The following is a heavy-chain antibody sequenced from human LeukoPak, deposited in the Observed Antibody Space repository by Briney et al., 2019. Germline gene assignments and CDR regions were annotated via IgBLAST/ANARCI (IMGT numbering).Heavy chain of an antibody. CDR3: ARDSLPGGTMIVGANPKTGSAP. CDR2: INPNSGGT. V-gene: IGHV1-2*02. J-gene: IGHJ5*02. CDR1: GYTFTGYY. Sequence: ASVKVSCKASGYTFTGYYMHWVRQAPGQGLEWMGWINPNSGGTNYAQKFQGRVTMTRDTSISTAYMELSRLRSDDTAVYYCARDSLPGGTMIVGANPKTGSAPGGQEPLVTVPS. D-gene: IGHD3-22*01.